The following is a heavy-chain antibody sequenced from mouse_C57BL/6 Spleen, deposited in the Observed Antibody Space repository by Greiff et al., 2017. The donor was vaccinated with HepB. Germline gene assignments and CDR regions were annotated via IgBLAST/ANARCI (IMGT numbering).Heavy chain of an antibody. V-gene: IGHV3-6*01. D-gene: IGHD1-1*01. CDR2: ISYDGSN. J-gene: IGHJ1*03. CDR1: GYSITSGYY. CDR3: ARADYYGSGGYFDV. Sequence: EVQLQESGPGLVKPSQSLSLTCSVTGYSITSGYYWNWIRQFPGNKLEWMGYISYDGSNNYNPSLKNRISITRDTSKNQFFLKLNSVTTEDTATYYCARADYYGSGGYFDVWGTGTTVTVSS.